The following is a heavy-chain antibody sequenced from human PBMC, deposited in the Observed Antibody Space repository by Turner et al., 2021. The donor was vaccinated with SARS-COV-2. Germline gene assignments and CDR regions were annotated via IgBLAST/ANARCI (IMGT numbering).Heavy chain of an antibody. J-gene: IGHJ4*01. D-gene: IGHD2-15*01. Sequence: QVQLVASGGGVVQPGRSLRLSCAASGFTFSRYGMHWVRRAPGMGLEWVAVKYNDGSNKYYADSVKGRFTISRDNSKNTLYLQLCSLRAEDSTVYYCAKQSGPYVSGGSCYGGIFDYWGHGTLVTVSS. CDR2: KYNDGSNK. V-gene: IGHV3-30*18. CDR3: AKQSGPYVSGGSCYGGIFDY. CDR1: GFTFSRYG.